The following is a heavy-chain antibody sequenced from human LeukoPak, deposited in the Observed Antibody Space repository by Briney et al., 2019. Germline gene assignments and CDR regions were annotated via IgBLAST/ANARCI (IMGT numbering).Heavy chain of an antibody. V-gene: IGHV4-34*01. CDR1: GGSFSGDY. D-gene: IGHD3-22*01. CDR2: INHSGST. CDR3: ARVGDYYDSSGYYLGYFDY. J-gene: IGHJ4*02. Sequence: SETLSLTCAVYGGSFSGDYWSWIRQPPGKGLEWIGEINHSGSTNYNLSLKSRVTISLDTSKNQFSLKVNSVTAADTAVYYCARVGDYYDSSGYYLGYFDYWGQGTLVTVSS.